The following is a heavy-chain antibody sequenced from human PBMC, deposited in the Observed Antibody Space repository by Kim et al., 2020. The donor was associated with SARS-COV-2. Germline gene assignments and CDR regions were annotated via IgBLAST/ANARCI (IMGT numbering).Heavy chain of an antibody. J-gene: IGHJ6*02. CDR2: ISSSSSTI. CDR1: GFTFSSYS. V-gene: IGHV3-48*04. Sequence: GGSLRLSFAASGFTFSSYSMNWVRQAPGKGLEWVSYISSSSSTIYYADSVKGRFTISRDNAKNSLYLQMNSLRAEDTAVYYCARESYYYGMDVWGQGTTVTVSS. CDR3: ARESYYYGMDV.